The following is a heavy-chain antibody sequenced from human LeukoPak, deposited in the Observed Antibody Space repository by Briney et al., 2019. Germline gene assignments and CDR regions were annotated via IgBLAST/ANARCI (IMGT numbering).Heavy chain of an antibody. V-gene: IGHV4-34*01. CDR2: ISHSGGI. J-gene: IGHJ6*03. CDR1: GVSFSSYH. CDR3: SRHSWQLVQAYYYYYYDV. D-gene: IGHD6-6*01. Sequence: PSETLSLTCAVYGVSFSSYHWSWIRQPPGKGLEWLGEISHSGGINYNPSLKSRVTISIDTSKNQFSLKVTSVTAADMAVYYCSRHSWQLVQAYYYYYYDVWGKGTTVTVSS.